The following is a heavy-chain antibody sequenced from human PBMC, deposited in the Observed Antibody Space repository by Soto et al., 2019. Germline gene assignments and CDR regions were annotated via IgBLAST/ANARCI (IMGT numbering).Heavy chain of an antibody. D-gene: IGHD3-9*01. CDR3: AKDVYFDSYYFDQ. CDR2: ISHDGRQK. Sequence: SGGSLRLSCAASRFSVTSHAMHWVRQAPGKGLEWVAVISHDGRQKHYIDSVRGRFTLSRDESDNTVYLQMNSLRREDTAMYYCAKDVYFDSYYFDQWGQGTLVTVSS. J-gene: IGHJ4*02. CDR1: RFSVTSHA. V-gene: IGHV3-30*04.